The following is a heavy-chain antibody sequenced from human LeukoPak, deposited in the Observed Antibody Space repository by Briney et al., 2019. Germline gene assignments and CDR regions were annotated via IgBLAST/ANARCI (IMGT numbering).Heavy chain of an antibody. V-gene: IGHV5-51*01. CDR1: GYSFTSYW. CDR2: IYSDDSDT. CDR3: ARPLTYDFDSSGYPGYYFDS. J-gene: IGHJ4*02. Sequence: GESLKISCKGSGYSFTSYWIAWVRQMPGKGLEWMGVIYSDDSDTRYNPSFEGQVTISADKSINTAYLQWSSLKASDTAMYYCARPLTYDFDSSGYPGYYFDSWGQGTLVTVSS. D-gene: IGHD3-22*01.